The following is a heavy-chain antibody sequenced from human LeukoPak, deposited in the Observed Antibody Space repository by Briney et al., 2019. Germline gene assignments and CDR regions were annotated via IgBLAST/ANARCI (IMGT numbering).Heavy chain of an antibody. CDR3: ARGDSDDSGDFRTLEF. V-gene: IGHV1-2*02. CDR2: INPNSGGT. J-gene: IGHJ4*02. Sequence: GASVKVSCKASGYTFTGYYMHWVRQAPGQGLEWMGWINPNSGGTNYAQKFQGRVTMTRDTSISTAYMELSSLRPEDTAMYFCARGDSDDSGDFRTLEFWGQGTLVTVSS. D-gene: IGHD4-17*01. CDR1: GYTFTGYY.